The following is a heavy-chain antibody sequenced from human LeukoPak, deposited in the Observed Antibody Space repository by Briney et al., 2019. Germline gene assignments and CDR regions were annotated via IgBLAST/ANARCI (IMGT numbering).Heavy chain of an antibody. D-gene: IGHD1-26*01. J-gene: IGHJ6*03. V-gene: IGHV3-21*01. CDR3: ARVPYGAYGGRDYYYYMDV. CDR2: ISSSSSYI. CDR1: GFTFSSYS. Sequence: PGGSLRLSCAASGFTFSSYSMNWVRQAPGKGLEWVSSISSSSSYIYYADSVKGRFTISRDNAKNSLYLQMNSLRAEDTAVYYCARVPYGAYGGRDYYYYMDVWGKGTTVTVSS.